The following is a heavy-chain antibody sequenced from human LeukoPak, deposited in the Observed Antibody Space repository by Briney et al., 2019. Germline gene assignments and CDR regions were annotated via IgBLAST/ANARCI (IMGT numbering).Heavy chain of an antibody. D-gene: IGHD3/OR15-3a*01. CDR1: GGSFSGYY. V-gene: IGHV4-34*01. CDR3: ARGWSGYGVY. J-gene: IGHJ4*02. CDR2: INHSGST. Sequence: SETLSLTCAVYGGSFSGYYWSWIRQPPGKGLEWIGEINHSGSTNYNPSLKSRVTISVDTSKNQFSLKLSSVTAADTAVYYCARGWSGYGVYWGQGTLVTVSS.